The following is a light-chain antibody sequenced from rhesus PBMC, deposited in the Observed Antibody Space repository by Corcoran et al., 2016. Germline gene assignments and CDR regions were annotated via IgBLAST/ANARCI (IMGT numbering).Light chain of an antibody. CDR2: DAS. V-gene: IGKV3-42*03. CDR1: QSVSRS. CDR3: QQYSNWPWT. J-gene: IGKJ1*01. Sequence: EIVLTQSPATLSLSPGERATLFCRASQSVSRSLAWYQQKPDQAPRLLIYDASSRATGVPDRFSGSGSGTDFTLTISSLEPENFALYYCQQYSNWPWTFGQGTRVEIK.